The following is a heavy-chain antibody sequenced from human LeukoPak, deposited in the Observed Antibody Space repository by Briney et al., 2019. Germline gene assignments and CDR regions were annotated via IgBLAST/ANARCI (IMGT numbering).Heavy chain of an antibody. Sequence: GGSLRLSCAASGFTFRSYAMNWVRQAPGKGLEWVSAIDGGGGSTNYADSVKGRFTISRDDSKNTLYLQMNSLRAEDTAVYYCVKDGPDWGSYFESWGQGTLVTASS. J-gene: IGHJ4*02. CDR2: IDGGGGST. CDR1: GFTFRSYA. V-gene: IGHV3-23*01. CDR3: VKDGPDWGSYFES. D-gene: IGHD7-27*01.